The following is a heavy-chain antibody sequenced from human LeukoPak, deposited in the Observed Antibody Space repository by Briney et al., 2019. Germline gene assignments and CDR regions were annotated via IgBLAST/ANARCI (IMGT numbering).Heavy chain of an antibody. J-gene: IGHJ6*02. Sequence: PSETLSLTCTVPGGSISSYYWSWIRQPPGKGLEWIGYIYYSGSTNYNPSLKSRVTISVDTSKNQFSLKLSSVTAADTAVYYCARLSIAADGGYYYGMDVWGQGTTVTVSS. V-gene: IGHV4-59*08. CDR2: IYYSGST. CDR1: GGSISSYY. D-gene: IGHD6-13*01. CDR3: ARLSIAADGGYYYGMDV.